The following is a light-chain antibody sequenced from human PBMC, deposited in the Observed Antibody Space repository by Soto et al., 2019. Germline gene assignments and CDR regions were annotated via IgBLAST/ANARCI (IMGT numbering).Light chain of an antibody. CDR1: SSDVGSYNY. CDR2: DVS. J-gene: IGLJ1*01. V-gene: IGLV2-14*03. CDR3: ASYTGSSTPYV. Sequence: QSALTQPASVSGSPGQSIAISCTGTSSDVGSYNYVCWYQHHPGKAPKMMIYDVSNRPSGVSNRFSGSKSGNTASLTISGLQAEDEAAYYCASYTGSSTPYVFGTGTKVTVL.